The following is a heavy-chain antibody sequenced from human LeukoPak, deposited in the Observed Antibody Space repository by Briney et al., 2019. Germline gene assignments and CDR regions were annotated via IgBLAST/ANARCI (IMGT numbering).Heavy chain of an antibody. D-gene: IGHD5-24*01. J-gene: IGHJ4*02. CDR2: ISSGNGYI. CDR1: GFTFSNYI. Sequence: GGSLRLSCAASGFTFSNYIMNWVRQAPGKGLELVSSISSGNGYIYYADSVKGRFTISRDDAKNSLYLQMNSLRAEDTAVYYCARDLSGDGYNKFDYWGQGTLVTVSP. V-gene: IGHV3-21*01. CDR3: ARDLSGDGYNKFDY.